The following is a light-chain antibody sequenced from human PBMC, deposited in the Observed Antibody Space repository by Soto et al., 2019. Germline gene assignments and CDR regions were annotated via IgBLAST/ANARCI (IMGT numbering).Light chain of an antibody. CDR2: DAS. CDR3: QQYGNLPPT. J-gene: IGKJ2*01. Sequence: DIQMTQSPSSLSASVGDRVTITCQASQGINNYLIWYQQKPGKAPKLLIYDASSLQTGVPSRFSGAASGTHFTFTISSLQPEDVATYYCQQYGNLPPTFGQGTKLEIK. CDR1: QGINNY. V-gene: IGKV1-33*01.